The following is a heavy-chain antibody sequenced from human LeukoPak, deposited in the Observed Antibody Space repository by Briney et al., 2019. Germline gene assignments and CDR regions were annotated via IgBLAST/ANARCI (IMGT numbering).Heavy chain of an antibody. Sequence: ASVKVSCKASGFTFTSSAVQWVRQARGQRLEWIGWIVVGSGNTNYAQKFQERVTITRDMPTSTAYMELSSLRSEDTAVYYCAAVPDIVVVPDSYNWFDPWGQGTLVTVSS. J-gene: IGHJ5*02. CDR3: AAVPDIVVVPDSYNWFDP. V-gene: IGHV1-58*01. D-gene: IGHD2-2*01. CDR1: GFTFTSSA. CDR2: IVVGSGNT.